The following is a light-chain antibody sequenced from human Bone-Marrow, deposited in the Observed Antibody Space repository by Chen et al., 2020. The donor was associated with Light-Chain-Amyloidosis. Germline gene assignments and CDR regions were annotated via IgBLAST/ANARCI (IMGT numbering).Light chain of an antibody. J-gene: IGLJ3*02. V-gene: IGLV3-21*02. CDR1: NIGSTS. CDR2: DVS. Sequence: SYGPTQPSSVSVAPGQTATIACVGNNIGSTSVHWYQQTPGQAPLLVVYDVSDRPSGIPERLSGSNSGNTATLTISRVEAGDEADYYCQVWDRSSDRPVFGGGTKLTVL. CDR3: QVWDRSSDRPV.